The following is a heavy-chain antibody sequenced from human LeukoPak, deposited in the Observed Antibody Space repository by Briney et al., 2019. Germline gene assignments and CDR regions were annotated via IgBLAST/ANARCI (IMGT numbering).Heavy chain of an antibody. D-gene: IGHD2-15*01. CDR1: GMTLNSYS. CDR2: ISSRSVII. V-gene: IGHV3-48*01. Sequence: GGSLRLSCAVSGMTLNSYSMDWVRQAPGKGLEWISYISSRSVIIYYADSVKGRFTISRDNARNSLHLEMKSVGVDDTAVYYCVVGIAAKMSRHWYFDLWGRGTLVTVSS. CDR3: VVGIAAKMSRHWYFDL. J-gene: IGHJ2*01.